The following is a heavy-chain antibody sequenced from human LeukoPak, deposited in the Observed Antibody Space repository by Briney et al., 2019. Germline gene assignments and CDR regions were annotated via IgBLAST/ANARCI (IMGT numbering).Heavy chain of an antibody. CDR2: IYYSGST. V-gene: IGHV4-39*07. D-gene: IGHD3-3*01. CDR3: ARLKLYFDFSTGNHYYFDS. J-gene: IGHJ4*01. CDR1: GGSISSSSYY. Sequence: SETLSLTCTVSGGSISSSSYYWGWIRQPPGKGLEWIGSIYYSGSTYYNPSLKSRVTTSVDTSKNQFSLKLSSVTAADTAVYYCARLKLYFDFSTGNHYYFDSWGQGTLVIVSS.